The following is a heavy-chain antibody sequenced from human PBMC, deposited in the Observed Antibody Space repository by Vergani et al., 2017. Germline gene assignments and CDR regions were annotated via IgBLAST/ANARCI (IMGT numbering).Heavy chain of an antibody. CDR1: GGTFSSYA. CDR2: IIPIFGTA. Sequence: QVPLVQSGAEVKKPGSSVKVSCKASGGTFSSYAISWVRQAPGQGLEWMGRIIPIFGTANYAQKFQGRVTITADESTSTAYMELSSLRSEDTAVYYCARAGIGYXSGGSCYACKAFDYWGQGTLVTVSS. V-gene: IGHV1-69*13. CDR3: ARAGIGYXSGGSCYACKAFDY. J-gene: IGHJ4*02. D-gene: IGHD2-15*01.